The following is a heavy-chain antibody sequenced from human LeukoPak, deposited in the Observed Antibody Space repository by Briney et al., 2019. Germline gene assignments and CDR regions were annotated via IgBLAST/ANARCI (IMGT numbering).Heavy chain of an antibody. V-gene: IGHV4-4*09. J-gene: IGHJ5*02. CDR2: IYTRGNT. CDR3: VREVGDWFGP. Sequence: SETLSLTCTVSGDSINSNYWSWIRQPPGKGREWIGYIYTRGNTNYNPSLKSRVTISADTSKNQLSLKVSSVTAADTAVYYCVREVGDWFGPWGQGTLVTVSS. CDR1: GDSINSNY.